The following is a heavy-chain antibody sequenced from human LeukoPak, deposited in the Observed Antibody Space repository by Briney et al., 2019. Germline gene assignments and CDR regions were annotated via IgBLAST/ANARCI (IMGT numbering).Heavy chain of an antibody. CDR1: GFVFSDYS. Sequence: GGSLRLSCAASGFVFSDYSMNWVRQAPGKGLEWVSNIRGSGSGSGSGMYYADSVKGRFTISRDNAKNALYLQMSSLRAEDTAFYYCAKDNNWGFDFWGQGALVTVSS. J-gene: IGHJ4*02. D-gene: IGHD7-27*01. V-gene: IGHV3-48*04. CDR3: AKDNNWGFDF. CDR2: IRGSGSGSGSGM.